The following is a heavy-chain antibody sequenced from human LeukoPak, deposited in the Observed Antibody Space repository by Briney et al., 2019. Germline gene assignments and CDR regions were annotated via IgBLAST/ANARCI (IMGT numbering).Heavy chain of an antibody. CDR3: ARGRDIVVVPAAMGADYYYYYGMDV. Sequence: GASVKVSCKASGYTFTGYYMHWVRQAPGQGLEWMGWINPNSGGTNYAQKFQGRVTMTRDTSISTAYMELSRLRSDDTAVYYCARGRDIVVVPAAMGADYYYYYGMDVWGQGTTVTVSS. CDR1: GYTFTGYY. D-gene: IGHD2-2*01. CDR2: INPNSGGT. V-gene: IGHV1-2*02. J-gene: IGHJ6*02.